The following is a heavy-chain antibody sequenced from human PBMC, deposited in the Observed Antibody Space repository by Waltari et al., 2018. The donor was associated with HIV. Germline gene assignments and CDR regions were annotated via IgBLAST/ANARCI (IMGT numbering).Heavy chain of an antibody. CDR2: IGTAGDN. CDR3: ARGWNYYESSGYSQYYYYGMDV. CDR1: GFTFSSYD. J-gene: IGHJ6*02. Sequence: EVQLVESGGGLVQPGGSLRLPCAASGFTFSSYDMHWVRHATGKGLEWVSAIGTAGDNYHPGSVNGRFTSSRENAKNSVYLQMNSRRAGDTAVYYCARGWNYYESSGYSQYYYYGMDVWGQGTTVTVSS. D-gene: IGHD3-22*01. V-gene: IGHV3-13*01.